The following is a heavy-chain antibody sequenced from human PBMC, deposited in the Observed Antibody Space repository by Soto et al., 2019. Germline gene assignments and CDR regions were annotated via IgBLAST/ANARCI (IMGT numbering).Heavy chain of an antibody. J-gene: IGHJ4*02. CDR3: AKDLASTMIVVVVGFDY. CDR1: GFTFSSYA. D-gene: IGHD3-22*01. CDR2: ISGSGGST. Sequence: EVQLLESGGGLVQPGGSLRLSFAASGFTFSSYAMSWVRQAPGKGLEWVSAISGSGGSTYYADAVKGRFTISRDNSKNTLYLQMNSLRAEDTAVYYCAKDLASTMIVVVVGFDYWVQGTLVTVSS. V-gene: IGHV3-23*01.